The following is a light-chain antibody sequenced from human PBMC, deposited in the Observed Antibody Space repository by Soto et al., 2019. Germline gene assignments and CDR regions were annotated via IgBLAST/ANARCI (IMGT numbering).Light chain of an antibody. CDR2: DVS. CDR3: CSYAGSPRYV. V-gene: IGLV2-11*01. CDR1: SSDVGTYNY. J-gene: IGLJ1*01. Sequence: QSALTQPRSVSGSLGQSVTISCTGTSSDVGTYNYVSWYQQHPGKAPKVMIYDVSERPSGVPDRFSGSKSGNTASLTISGLQAEDVADYYCCSYAGSPRYVLGTGTKLTVL.